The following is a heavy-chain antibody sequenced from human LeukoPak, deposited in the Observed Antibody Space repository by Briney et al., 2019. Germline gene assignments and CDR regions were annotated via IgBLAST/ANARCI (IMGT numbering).Heavy chain of an antibody. D-gene: IGHD3-10*01. CDR3: TRDYGRGDNWFGS. CDR1: GFTFGSYG. CDR2: IRTTGYGGTT. V-gene: IGHV3-49*04. Sequence: GRSLRLSCTAFGFTFGSYGVNWVRQAAGKRLEWVAFIRTTGYGGTTEYAAFVKGIFSISRDYSKSTVYLQMNSLKAEDTGIYYCTRDYGRGDNWFGSWGQGPLINVSS. J-gene: IGHJ1*01.